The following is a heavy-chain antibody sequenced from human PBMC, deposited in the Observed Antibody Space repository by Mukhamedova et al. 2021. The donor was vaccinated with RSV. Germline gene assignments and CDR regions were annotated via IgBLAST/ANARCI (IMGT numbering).Heavy chain of an antibody. CDR3: ARDNRYDSSGYYWRAFDY. Sequence: GVSRINSDGSSTSYADSVKGRFTISRDNAKNTLYLQMNSLRAEDTAVYYCARDNRYDSSGYYWRAFDYWGQGTLVTVSS. CDR2: INSDGSST. D-gene: IGHD3-22*01. V-gene: IGHV3-74*01. J-gene: IGHJ4*02.